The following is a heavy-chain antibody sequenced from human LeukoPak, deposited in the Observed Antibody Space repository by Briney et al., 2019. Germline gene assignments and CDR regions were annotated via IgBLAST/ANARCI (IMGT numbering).Heavy chain of an antibody. Sequence: SVKVSCKASGGTFSSYAISWVRQAPGQGLEWMGGIIPIFGTANYAQKFQGRVTITADKSTSTACMELSSLRSEDTAVYYCARDEGYSYGDGDYYYYMDVWGKGTTVTVSS. CDR3: ARDEGYSYGDGDYYYYMDV. D-gene: IGHD5-18*01. V-gene: IGHV1-69*06. CDR1: GGTFSSYA. CDR2: IIPIFGTA. J-gene: IGHJ6*03.